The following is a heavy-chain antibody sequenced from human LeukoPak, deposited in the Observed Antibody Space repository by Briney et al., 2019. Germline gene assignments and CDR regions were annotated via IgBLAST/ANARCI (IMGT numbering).Heavy chain of an antibody. CDR2: VHTSGRT. J-gene: IGHJ4*02. CDR1: GAYISSGDYY. Sequence: SQTLSLTCTISGAYISSGDYYWTWIRQPAGKGREWIGRVHTSGRTYYNSSLNSRVSISLEFSKNQFSLTLKSVTAADTAIYYCTRVGPPTTSDYWGQGTLVIVSS. V-gene: IGHV4-61*02. CDR3: TRVGPPTTSDY. D-gene: IGHD1-26*01.